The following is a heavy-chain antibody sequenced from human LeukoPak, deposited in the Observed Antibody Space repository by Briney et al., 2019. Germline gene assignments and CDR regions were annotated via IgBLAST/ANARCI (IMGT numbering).Heavy chain of an antibody. CDR2: ISSNGSTT. V-gene: IGHV3-11*01. D-gene: IGHD6-19*01. CDR1: GFTFGNDY. CDR3: ARASLAVAGTGDDAFDI. J-gene: IGHJ3*02. Sequence: PGGSLRLSCAASGFTFGNDYMSWIRQAPGKGLEWDSYISSNGSTTYYADSVKGRFTISRDNAKNSLYLQMNSLRAEDTAVYYCARASLAVAGTGDDAFDIWGQGTMVTVSS.